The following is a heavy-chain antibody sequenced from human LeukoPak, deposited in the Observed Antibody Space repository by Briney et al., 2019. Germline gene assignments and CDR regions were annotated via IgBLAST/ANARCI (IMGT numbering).Heavy chain of an antibody. CDR2: IYYSGCT. Sequence: SETLSLTCTVSGGSISWGGYYWPWLRQHPGKGLEWIGYIYYSGCTYYNPSLKSRLTISVDTSKNQFSLELSSVTAADTAMYYCARGGPYGSGSYYNDYWGQGTLVTVSS. CDR1: GGSISWGGYY. D-gene: IGHD3-10*01. J-gene: IGHJ4*02. CDR3: ARGGPYGSGSYYNDY. V-gene: IGHV4-31*03.